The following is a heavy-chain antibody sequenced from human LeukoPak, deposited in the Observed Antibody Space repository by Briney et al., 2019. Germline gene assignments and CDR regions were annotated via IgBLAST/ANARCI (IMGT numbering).Heavy chain of an antibody. CDR1: GFTFSSYS. J-gene: IGHJ4*02. CDR2: ISSSSSYI. Sequence: GGSLRLSCAASGFTFSSYSMNWVRQAPGKGLEWVSSISSSSSYIYYADSVKGRFTISRDNAKNTLYLQMNSLRAEDTAVYYCARDLVTYGGKPQTDYWGQGTLVTVSS. V-gene: IGHV3-21*04. D-gene: IGHD4-23*01. CDR3: ARDLVTYGGKPQTDY.